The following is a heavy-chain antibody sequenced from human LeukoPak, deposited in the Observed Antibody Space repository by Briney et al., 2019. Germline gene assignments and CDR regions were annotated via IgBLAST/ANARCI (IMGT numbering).Heavy chain of an antibody. V-gene: IGHV3-21*01. CDR2: ISSSSTYI. CDR1: GFTFSSHS. CDR3: ARQVPAAVPYFDY. J-gene: IGHJ4*02. Sequence: GGSLRLSCAASGFTFSSHSMNWVRQAPGKGLEWVSSISSSSTYIFYAGSVKGRFTISRDNAKNSLYLQMNSLRAEDTAVYYCARQVPAAVPYFDYWGQGTLVTVSS. D-gene: IGHD2-2*02.